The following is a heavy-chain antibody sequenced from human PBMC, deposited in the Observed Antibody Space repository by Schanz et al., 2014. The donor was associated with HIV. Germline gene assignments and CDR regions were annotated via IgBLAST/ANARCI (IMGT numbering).Heavy chain of an antibody. CDR2: IWNDGSNK. CDR3: AKGTFLAADGHDAFDI. D-gene: IGHD6-13*01. V-gene: IGHV3-30*02. J-gene: IGHJ3*02. Sequence: VQLMDSGGGLVRPGGSLRLSCAASGFTFSTCGMHWVRQAPGKGLECVAFIWNDGSNKYYADSVKGRFTISRDNSKNTLYLQMNSLRAEDTAVYYCAKGTFLAADGHDAFDIWGQGTMVTVSS. CDR1: GFTFSTCG.